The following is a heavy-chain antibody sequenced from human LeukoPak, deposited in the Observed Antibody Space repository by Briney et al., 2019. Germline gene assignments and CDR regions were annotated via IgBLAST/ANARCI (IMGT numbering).Heavy chain of an antibody. Sequence: GGSLRLSCAASGFSFSSYAMIWVRQAPGKGLEWVSAISGSGGSTYYADSVKGRFTISRDNSKDPLYLQLNSLRAEDTAVYYCAKLSGYSYGCVSDYWGQGTLVTVSS. J-gene: IGHJ4*02. CDR3: AKLSGYSYGCVSDY. CDR2: ISGSGGST. D-gene: IGHD5-18*01. V-gene: IGHV3-23*01. CDR1: GFSFSSYA.